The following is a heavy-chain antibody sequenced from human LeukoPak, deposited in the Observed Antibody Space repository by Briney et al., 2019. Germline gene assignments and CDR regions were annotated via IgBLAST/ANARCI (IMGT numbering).Heavy chain of an antibody. CDR2: INSDGSST. CDR1: GFTFSSYW. J-gene: IGHJ4*02. V-gene: IGHV3-74*01. Sequence: GGSLRLSCAASGFTFSSYWMHWVRQAPGKGLVWVSRINSDGSSTSYADPVKGRFTISRDNAKNTLYLQMNSLRAEDTAVYYCARVRRYCTNGVCRDYWGQGTLVTVSS. D-gene: IGHD2-8*01. CDR3: ARVRRYCTNGVCRDY.